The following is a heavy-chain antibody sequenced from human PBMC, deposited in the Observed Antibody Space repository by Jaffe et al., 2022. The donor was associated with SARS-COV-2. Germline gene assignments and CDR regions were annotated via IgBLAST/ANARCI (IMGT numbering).Heavy chain of an antibody. CDR3: AKDQGTTYFQT. CDR1: GFDFTNYA. Sequence: QLVESGGGVVQPGGSLRLSCVVSGFDFTNYAMHWVRQAPGKGPEWVAIISKDGRSKHYADSVKGRFTISRDNSKNTVTLQTNSLRVEDTAMYFCAKDQGTTYFQTWGQGTLVAVSS. J-gene: IGHJ1*01. V-gene: IGHV3-30*18. D-gene: IGHD1-7*01. CDR2: ISKDGRSK.